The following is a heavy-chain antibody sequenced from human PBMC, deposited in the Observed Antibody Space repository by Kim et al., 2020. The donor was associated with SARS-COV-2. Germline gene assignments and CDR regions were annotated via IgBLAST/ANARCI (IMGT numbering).Heavy chain of an antibody. J-gene: IGHJ4*02. D-gene: IGHD1-26*01. CDR2: IYYSGST. CDR3: ARDAGQGGFDY. V-gene: IGHV4-59*01. CDR1: GGSISSYY. Sequence: SETLSLTCTVSGGSISSYYWSWIRQPPGKGLEWIGYIYYSGSTNYNPSLKSRVTISVDTSKNQFSLKLSSVTAADTAVYYCARDAGQGGFDYWGQGTLVTVSS.